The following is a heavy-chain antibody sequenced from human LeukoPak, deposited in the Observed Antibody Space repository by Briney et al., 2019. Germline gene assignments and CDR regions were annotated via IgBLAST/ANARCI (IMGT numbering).Heavy chain of an antibody. V-gene: IGHV4-61*02. CDR3: AGGRYFPSNWFDP. CDR1: GGSISTDNYY. Sequence: SQTLSLTCTVSGGSISTDNYYWSWIRQPAGKGLEWIGRIYPSGSTNYNPSLKSRVTISVDTSKNQFSLKLNSVTAADTAVYYCAGGRYFPSNWFDPWGQGTLVTVSS. CDR2: IYPSGST. J-gene: IGHJ5*02. D-gene: IGHD3-9*01.